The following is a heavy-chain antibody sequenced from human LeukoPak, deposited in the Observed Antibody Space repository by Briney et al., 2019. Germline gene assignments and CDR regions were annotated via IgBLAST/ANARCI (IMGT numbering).Heavy chain of an antibody. Sequence: PGGSLRLSCAASGFTVSNNHMNWVRQAPGKGLEWVSVFYSGGNTYYADSVKGRFNISRDNSKNTLYLQMNSLRAEDTAVYYCARFGGYSGFDWGQGTLVTASS. J-gene: IGHJ4*02. CDR2: FYSGGNT. CDR1: GFTVSNNH. CDR3: ARFGGYSGFD. V-gene: IGHV3-66*01. D-gene: IGHD5-12*01.